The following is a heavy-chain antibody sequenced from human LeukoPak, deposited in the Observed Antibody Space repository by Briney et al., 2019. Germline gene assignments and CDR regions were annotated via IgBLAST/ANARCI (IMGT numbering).Heavy chain of an antibody. CDR3: VRDSSSGSPDY. Sequence: GGSLRLSCAASGFTVSSNYMSWVRQAPGKGLEWVSVIYSGGSTYYADSVKGRFTISRDNSKNTLYLQMDSLRAEDTAVYYCVRDSSSGSPDYWGQGTLVTVSS. CDR2: IYSGGST. CDR1: GFTVSSNY. V-gene: IGHV3-53*01. D-gene: IGHD6-19*01. J-gene: IGHJ4*02.